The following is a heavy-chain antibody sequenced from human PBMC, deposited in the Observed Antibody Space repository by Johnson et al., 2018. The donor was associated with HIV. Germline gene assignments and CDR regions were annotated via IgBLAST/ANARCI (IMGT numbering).Heavy chain of an antibody. CDR1: AFTFSSYA. Sequence: QVQLVESGGGLVQPGPSLRLSCAASAFTFSSYALPWVRPAPDKGLEWVALVSSDGRNQYHADSVKGRFNISRDNSKNTLYLQMNSLRAEDTAVYYCARALRVVVVAATFDAFDIWGQGTMVTVSS. D-gene: IGHD2-15*01. CDR3: ARALRVVVVAATFDAFDI. J-gene: IGHJ3*02. V-gene: IGHV3-30-3*01. CDR2: VSSDGRNQ.